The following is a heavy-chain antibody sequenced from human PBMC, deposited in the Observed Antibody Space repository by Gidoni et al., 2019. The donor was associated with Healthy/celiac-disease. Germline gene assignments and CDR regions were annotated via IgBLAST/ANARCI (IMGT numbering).Heavy chain of an antibody. V-gene: IGHV4-34*01. CDR3: ARSYIGVVIRAYYMDV. D-gene: IGHD3-3*01. J-gene: IGHJ6*03. CDR2: INHSGST. Sequence: VQLQWGAGLLKPPETLSLTCPVYGGSFRGYYWSWIRHPPGKGLEWNGEINHSGSTNYNPSLKSRVTISVDTSKNQFSLKLSSVTAADTAVYYCARSYIGVVIRAYYMDVWGKGTTVTVSS. CDR1: GGSFRGYY.